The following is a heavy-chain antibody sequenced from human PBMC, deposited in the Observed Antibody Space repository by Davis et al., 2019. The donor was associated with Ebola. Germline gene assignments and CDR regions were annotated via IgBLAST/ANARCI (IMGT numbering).Heavy chain of an antibody. CDR3: VKDTSTIWFDI. J-gene: IGHJ3*02. Sequence: GESLKISCAASGFTFSSYGMSWVRQAPGKGLEWVSTLGTSADTYYADSVKGRFTISRDNSKNTLYLQMNGLRVEDTAIYYCVKDTSTIWFDIWGQGTMVTVSS. CDR1: GFTFSSYG. CDR2: LGTSADT. V-gene: IGHV3-23*01. D-gene: IGHD1-26*01.